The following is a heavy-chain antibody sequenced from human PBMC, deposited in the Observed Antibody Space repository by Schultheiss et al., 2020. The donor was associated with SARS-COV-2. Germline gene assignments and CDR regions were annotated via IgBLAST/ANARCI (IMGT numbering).Heavy chain of an antibody. V-gene: IGHV1-8*02. CDR2: MNPNSGNT. CDR3: ARFRRYSSSSYYFDY. D-gene: IGHD6-6*01. J-gene: IGHJ4*02. CDR1: GYTFTSYD. Sequence: ASVKVSCKASGYTFTSYDINWVRQATGQGLEWMGWMNPNSGNTGYAQKFQGRVTMTEDTSTDTAYMELSSLRSEDTAVYYCARFRRYSSSSYYFDYWGQGTLVTVSS.